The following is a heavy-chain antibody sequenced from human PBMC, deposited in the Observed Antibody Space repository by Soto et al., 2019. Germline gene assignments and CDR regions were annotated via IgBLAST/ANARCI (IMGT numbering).Heavy chain of an antibody. J-gene: IGHJ3*02. Sequence: QVPVVESGGGLVKPGGSLRLSCAASGFTFSDYYMSWIRQAPGKGLEWVSYIGSSSSYTNYADSVKGRFTISRDNAKNSLYLQMNSLRAEDTAVYYCARDADILTGSDAFDIWGQGTMVTVSS. D-gene: IGHD3-9*01. CDR1: GFTFSDYY. V-gene: IGHV3-11*05. CDR2: IGSSSSYT. CDR3: ARDADILTGSDAFDI.